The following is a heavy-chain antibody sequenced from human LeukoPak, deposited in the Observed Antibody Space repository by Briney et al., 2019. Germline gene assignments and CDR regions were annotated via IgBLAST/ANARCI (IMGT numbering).Heavy chain of an antibody. CDR2: ISRSSSYI. V-gene: IGHV3-21*06. J-gene: IGHJ4*02. Sequence: GGSRRLSCIASGFTFSEYTMDWVRQAPGKGLEWVASISRSSSYIYYADSVKGRFTILRDNAKNSLYLQLSSLTAEDTAIYYCARDTDGSLDYWGQGILVTVAS. CDR1: GFTFSEYT. CDR3: ARDTDGSLDY. D-gene: IGHD1-26*01.